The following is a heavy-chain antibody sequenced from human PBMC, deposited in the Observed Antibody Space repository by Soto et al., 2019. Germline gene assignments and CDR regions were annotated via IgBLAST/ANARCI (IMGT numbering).Heavy chain of an antibody. CDR1: GGSISSYH. D-gene: IGHD3-16*01. CDR2: IYTSGTT. CDR3: VPDGPNTLRDCFDT. V-gene: IGHV4-4*07. J-gene: IGHJ5*02. Sequence: SETLSLTCTVSGGSISSYHWSWIRQSAGKGLEWIGRIYTSGTTDYNPSLKSRVMMSVDTSKKQFSLKLRSVTAADTAVHYRVPDGPNTLRDCFDTGGQGISIAVSS.